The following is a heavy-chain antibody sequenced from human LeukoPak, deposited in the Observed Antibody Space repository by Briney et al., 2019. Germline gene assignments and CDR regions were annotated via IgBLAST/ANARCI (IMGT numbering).Heavy chain of an antibody. J-gene: IGHJ6*03. CDR3: ARVRSWGYYGFWSGPRHYYYYYMDV. CDR1: GGTFSSYA. Sequence: SVKVSCKDSGGTFSSYAISWVRQAPGQGLEWMGGIIPIFGTANYAQKFQGRVTITADESTSTAYMELSSLRSEDTAVYYCARVRSWGYYGFWSGPRHYYYYYMDVWGKGTTVTVSS. V-gene: IGHV1-69*13. CDR2: IIPIFGTA. D-gene: IGHD3-3*01.